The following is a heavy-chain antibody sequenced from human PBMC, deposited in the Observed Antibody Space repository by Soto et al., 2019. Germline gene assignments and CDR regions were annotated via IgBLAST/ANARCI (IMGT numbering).Heavy chain of an antibody. Sequence: QVQLVQSGAEVKKPGSSVKVSCKASGGTFSSYTISWVRQAPGQGLEWMGRIIPILGIANYAQKFQGRVTITADKSTSTAYMELSSLRSEDTAVYYCARDRGDYVTSYYFDYWGQGTLVTVSS. CDR1: GGTFSSYT. CDR3: ARDRGDYVTSYYFDY. D-gene: IGHD4-17*01. J-gene: IGHJ4*02. CDR2: IIPILGIA. V-gene: IGHV1-69*08.